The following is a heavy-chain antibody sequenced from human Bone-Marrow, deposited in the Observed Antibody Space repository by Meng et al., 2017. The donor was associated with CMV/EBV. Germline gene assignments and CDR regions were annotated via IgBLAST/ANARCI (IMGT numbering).Heavy chain of an antibody. V-gene: IGHV3-53*01. CDR1: GFTFSDYY. CDR3: AKGKASDQ. Sequence: GESLKISCAASGFTFSDYYMSWIRQAPGKGLEWVSVIYSGGSTYYADSVKGRFTISRDNSKNTLYLQMNSLRAEDTAIYYCAKGKASDQWGQGTLVTVSS. J-gene: IGHJ4*02. CDR2: IYSGGST.